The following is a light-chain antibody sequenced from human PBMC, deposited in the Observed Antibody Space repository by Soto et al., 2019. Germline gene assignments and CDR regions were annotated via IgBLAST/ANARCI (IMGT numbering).Light chain of an antibody. CDR1: QSISNY. V-gene: IGKV1-39*01. CDR3: QQSYTRT. Sequence: DIQLPQTPSSLSASVGDRVSISFRASQSISNYLNWYQQKPGKAPKVLIFAASRLQSGVPSRFSGSGSGTDFTLTISSLQPEDFATYYCQQSYTRTFGQGTKVDNK. CDR2: AAS. J-gene: IGKJ1*01.